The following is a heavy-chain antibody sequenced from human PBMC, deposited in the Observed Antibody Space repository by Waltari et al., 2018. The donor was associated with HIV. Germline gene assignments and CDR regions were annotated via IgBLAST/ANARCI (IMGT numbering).Heavy chain of an antibody. CDR2: IYYTGRA. J-gene: IGHJ2*01. V-gene: IGHV4-39*01. D-gene: IGHD1-26*01. CDR1: GGSVRSKSYL. CDR3: ARHALRVGAAYWNFDL. Sequence: QLQLQESGPGLVKPSETLSLTCTVSGGSVRSKSYLWGWIRQPPGKGLEWVGRIYYTGRAYYNPSLKSRVTISVDTSKNQFSLKVTSVTAADTAVYYCARHALRVGAAYWNFDLWGRGTLVTVSS.